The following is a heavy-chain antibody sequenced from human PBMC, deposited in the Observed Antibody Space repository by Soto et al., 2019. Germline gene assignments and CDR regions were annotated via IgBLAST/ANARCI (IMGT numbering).Heavy chain of an antibody. Sequence: SETLSLTCAVSGGSISSGGYSWSWIRQPPGKGLEWIGYIYHSGGTYYNPSLKSRVTISVDRSKNQFSLKLSSVTAADTAVYYCARNTPRMKYYDFWSGPLPHYGMDVWGQGTTVTVSS. CDR2: IYHSGGT. CDR1: GGSISSGGYS. J-gene: IGHJ6*02. V-gene: IGHV4-30-2*01. D-gene: IGHD3-3*01. CDR3: ARNTPRMKYYDFWSGPLPHYGMDV.